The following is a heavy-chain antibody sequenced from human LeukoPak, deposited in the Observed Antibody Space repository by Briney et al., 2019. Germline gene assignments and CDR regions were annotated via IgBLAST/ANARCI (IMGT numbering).Heavy chain of an antibody. D-gene: IGHD6-13*01. CDR1: GFTFDDYA. CDR2: ISWNSGSI. J-gene: IGHJ4*02. V-gene: IGHV3-9*01. Sequence: GRSLRLSCAASGFTFDDYAMHWVRQAPGKGLEWVSGISWNSGSIGYVDSVKGRFTISRDNAKNSLYLQMNSLRAEDTALYYCAKATRQQLATSFDYWGQGTLVTVSS. CDR3: AKATRQQLATSFDY.